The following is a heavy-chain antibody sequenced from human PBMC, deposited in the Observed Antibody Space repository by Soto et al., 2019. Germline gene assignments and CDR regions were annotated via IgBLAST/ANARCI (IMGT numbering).Heavy chain of an antibody. CDR2: ISSGSSDT. J-gene: IGHJ5*01. CDR1: GFTFSRVS. CDR3: AKDPRYCSGGTCFPEGEHWLDS. V-gene: IGHV3-21*01. D-gene: IGHD2-15*01. Sequence: PGGSLRLSCEASGFTFSRVSMNWVRQVPGKGLEWVASISSGSSDTWYADSLKGRFSISRDNSKNTLYLQMNSLRAEDTAVYYCAKDPRYCSGGTCFPEGEHWLDSWGQGTLVTVSS.